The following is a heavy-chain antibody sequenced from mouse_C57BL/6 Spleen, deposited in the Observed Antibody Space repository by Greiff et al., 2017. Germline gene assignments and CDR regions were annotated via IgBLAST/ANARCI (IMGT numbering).Heavy chain of an antibody. Sequence: EVQLQQSGTVLARPGASVKMSCKTSGYTFTSYWMHWVKQRPGQGLEWIGAIYPGNSDTSYNQKFKGKAKLTAVTSASTAYMELSSLTNEDSAVYYCTRRSYYEDYFDYWGQGTTLTVSS. D-gene: IGHD2-10*01. CDR1: GYTFTSYW. J-gene: IGHJ2*01. CDR3: TRRSYYEDYFDY. V-gene: IGHV1-5*01. CDR2: IYPGNSDT.